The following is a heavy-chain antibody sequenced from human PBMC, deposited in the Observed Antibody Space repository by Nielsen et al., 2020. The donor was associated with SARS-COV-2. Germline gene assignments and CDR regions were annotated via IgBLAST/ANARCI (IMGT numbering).Heavy chain of an antibody. CDR1: GFTFSSYG. V-gene: IGHV3-30*18. Sequence: GESLKISCAASGFTFSSYGMHWVRQAPSKGLEWVAVISYDGSNKYYADSVKGRFTISRDNSKNTLYLQMNSLRAEDTAVYYCAKARPYDFWSGYLTTYYYYGMDVWGQGTTVTVSS. CDR2: ISYDGSNK. CDR3: AKARPYDFWSGYLTTYYYYGMDV. J-gene: IGHJ6*02. D-gene: IGHD3-3*01.